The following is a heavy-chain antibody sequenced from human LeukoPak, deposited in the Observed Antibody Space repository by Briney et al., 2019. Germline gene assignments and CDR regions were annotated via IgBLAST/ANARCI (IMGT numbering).Heavy chain of an antibody. CDR3: AREGWLPQYFQH. Sequence: PSETLSLTCTVSGGSISSYYWSWIRQPPGKGREWIGYIYYSGSTNYNPSLKSRVTISVDTSKNQFSLKLSSVTAADTAVYYCAREGWLPQYFQHWGQGTLVTVSS. J-gene: IGHJ1*01. V-gene: IGHV4-59*01. D-gene: IGHD3-22*01. CDR1: GGSISSYY. CDR2: IYYSGST.